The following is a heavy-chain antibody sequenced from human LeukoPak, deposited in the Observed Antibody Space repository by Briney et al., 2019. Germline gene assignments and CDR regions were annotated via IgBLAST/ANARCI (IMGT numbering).Heavy chain of an antibody. CDR3: ARDVGGGDTFDY. J-gene: IGHJ4*02. CDR1: GFTFSLYT. CDR2: ISYDGSDK. D-gene: IGHD2-21*02. V-gene: IGHV3-30*04. Sequence: GGSLRLSCAASGFTFSLYTMHWVRQAPGKGLEWVALISYDGSDKYYADSVKGRFTISRDNSKNTLFLQMNSLRAEDTAVYFCARDVGGGDTFDYWGQGALVTVSS.